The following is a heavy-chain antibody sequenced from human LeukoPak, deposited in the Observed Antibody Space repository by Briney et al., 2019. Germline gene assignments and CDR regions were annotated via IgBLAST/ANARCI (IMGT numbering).Heavy chain of an antibody. CDR1: GGTFSSYA. CDR3: ALTYYYDSSGYYCDY. Sequence: SVKVSCKASGGTFSSYAISWVRQAPGQGLEWMGRIIPIFGTANYAQKFQGRVTITTDESTSTAYMELSSLRSEDTAVYYCALTYYYDSSGYYCDYWGQGTLVTVSS. CDR2: IIPIFGTA. V-gene: IGHV1-69*05. J-gene: IGHJ4*02. D-gene: IGHD3-22*01.